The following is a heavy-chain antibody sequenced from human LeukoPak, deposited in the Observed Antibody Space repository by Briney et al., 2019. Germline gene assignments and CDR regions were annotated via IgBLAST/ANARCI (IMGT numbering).Heavy chain of an antibody. CDR3: ATVPYYDSSGIDY. J-gene: IGHJ4*02. CDR2: FDPEDGET. Sequence: ASVKVSCKVSGYTLTELSMHGVRQAPGKGLDGVGGFDPEDGETIYAQKFQGRVTMTEDTSTDTAYMELSSLRSEDTAVYYCATVPYYDSSGIDYWGQGTLVTVSS. V-gene: IGHV1-24*01. CDR1: GYTLTELS. D-gene: IGHD3-22*01.